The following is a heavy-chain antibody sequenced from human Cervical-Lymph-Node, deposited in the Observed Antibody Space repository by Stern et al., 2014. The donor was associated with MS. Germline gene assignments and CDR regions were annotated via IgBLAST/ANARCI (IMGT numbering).Heavy chain of an antibody. CDR3: ARDSSHYDGSFYFDS. CDR2: IIPIFGTA. V-gene: IGHV1-69*01. D-gene: IGHD3-16*01. Sequence: QMQMVQYGAEVKKPGSSVKVSCKDYGGAFSSYVINWVRQAPGQGTEWMGGIIPIFGTANYAQKFQDRVTITTDESTATAYMELSSLRSEDTAVYYCARDSSHYDGSFYFDSWGQGTLVTVSS. CDR1: GGAFSSYV. J-gene: IGHJ4*02.